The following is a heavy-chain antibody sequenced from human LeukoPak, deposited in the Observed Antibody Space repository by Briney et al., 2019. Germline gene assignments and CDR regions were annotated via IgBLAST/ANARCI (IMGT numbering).Heavy chain of an antibody. D-gene: IGHD6-13*01. CDR3: ARDPLKDSSSWPHWYFDL. Sequence: ASVKVSCKASGYTFTSYGISWVRQAPGQGLEWMGWISAYNGNTNYAQKLQGRVTMTTDTSTSTAYMELRSLRSDDTAVYYCARDPLKDSSSWPHWYFDLWGRGTLVTVSS. CDR2: ISAYNGNT. J-gene: IGHJ2*01. V-gene: IGHV1-18*01. CDR1: GYTFTSYG.